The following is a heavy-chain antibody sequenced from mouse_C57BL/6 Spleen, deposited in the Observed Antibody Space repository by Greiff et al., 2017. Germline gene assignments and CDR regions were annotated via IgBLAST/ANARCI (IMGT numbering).Heavy chain of an antibody. CDR2: ISYSGST. Sequence: VQLKQSGPGMVKPSQSLSLTCTVTGYSITSGYDWHWIRHFPGNKLEWMGYISYSGSTNYNPSLKSRISITHDTSKNHFFLKLNSVTTEDTATYYCASYYNYFDYWGQGTTLTVSS. V-gene: IGHV3-1*01. J-gene: IGHJ2*01. CDR3: ASYYNYFDY. D-gene: IGHD1-1*01. CDR1: GYSITSGYD.